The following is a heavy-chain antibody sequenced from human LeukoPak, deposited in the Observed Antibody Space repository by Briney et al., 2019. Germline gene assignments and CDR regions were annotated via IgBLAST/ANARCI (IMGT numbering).Heavy chain of an antibody. J-gene: IGHJ4*02. Sequence: SETLSLTCTVSGGSISSYYWSWIRQPPGKGLEWIGYIYYSGSTKYNPSLKSRVTMSLDMSKNQFSLKLNSVTAADTAVYYCARDLVAFDYWGQGALVIVSS. CDR3: ARDLVAFDY. V-gene: IGHV4-59*12. D-gene: IGHD2-15*01. CDR2: IYYSGST. CDR1: GGSISSYY.